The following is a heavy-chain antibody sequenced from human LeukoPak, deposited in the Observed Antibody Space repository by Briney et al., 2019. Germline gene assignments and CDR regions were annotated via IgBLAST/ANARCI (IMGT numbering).Heavy chain of an antibody. CDR1: GFTFSSSA. V-gene: IGHV3-23*01. Sequence: GGSLRLSCAASGFTFSSSAMSWVRQAPGKGLEWVSAISNNGGYTYYADSVQGRFTISRDNSKSTLCLQMNSLRAEDTAVYYCAGRVTGYSSGYVYWGQGTLVTVSS. D-gene: IGHD5-18*01. CDR3: AGRVTGYSSGYVY. CDR2: ISNNGGYT. J-gene: IGHJ4*02.